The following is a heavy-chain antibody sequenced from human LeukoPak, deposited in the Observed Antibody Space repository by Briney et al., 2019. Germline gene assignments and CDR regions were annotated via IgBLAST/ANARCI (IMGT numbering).Heavy chain of an antibody. Sequence: ASVKVSCKASGYTFTSYGISWVRQAPGQGLEWMGWISAYNGNTNYAQKLQGRVTMTTDTSTSTAYMELRSLRSDDTAVYYCARDPYYYDSSGYHYYYYMDVWGKGTTVTVSS. CDR3: ARDPYYYDSSGYHYYYYMDV. CDR2: ISAYNGNT. CDR1: GYTFTSYG. J-gene: IGHJ6*03. D-gene: IGHD3-22*01. V-gene: IGHV1-18*01.